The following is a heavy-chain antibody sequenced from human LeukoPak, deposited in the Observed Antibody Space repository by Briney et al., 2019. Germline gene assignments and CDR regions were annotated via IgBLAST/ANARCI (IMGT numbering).Heavy chain of an antibody. CDR1: GGSISSHY. V-gene: IGHV4-59*11. CDR2: IYYSGST. Sequence: PSETLSLTCTVSGGSISSHYWSWIRQPPGKGLEWNGYIYYSGSTNYNPSLKSRVTISVDTSKNQFSLKLSSVTAADTAVYYCARVGVYGDYGCWGQGTLVTVSS. J-gene: IGHJ4*02. CDR3: ARVGVYGDYGC. D-gene: IGHD4-17*01.